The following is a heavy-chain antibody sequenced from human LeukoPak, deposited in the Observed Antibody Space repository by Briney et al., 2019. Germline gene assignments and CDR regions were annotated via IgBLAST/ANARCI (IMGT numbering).Heavy chain of an antibody. CDR3: ARDRPPKYYYDSSAVSKGWAFDI. D-gene: IGHD3-22*01. J-gene: IGHJ3*02. CDR2: IYSGGST. Sequence: GGSLRLSCAASGFTVSSNYMSWVCQAPGKGLEWVSVIYSGGSTYYADSVKGRFTISRDNSKNTLYLQMNSLRAEDTAVYYCARDRPPKYYYDSSAVSKGWAFDIWGQGTMVTVSS. CDR1: GFTVSSNY. V-gene: IGHV3-66*01.